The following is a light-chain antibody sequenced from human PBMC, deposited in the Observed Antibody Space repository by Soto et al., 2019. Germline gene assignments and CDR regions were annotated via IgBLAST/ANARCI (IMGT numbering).Light chain of an antibody. Sequence: DIQMTQSPATLSASLGDTVTVACRASQGISNWLAWYQQKPGKAPKLLIYKASSLESGVPSRFSGSGSGTEFTLTISSLQPDDFATYYCQHYNSYSQTFGQGTKVDIK. CDR2: KAS. V-gene: IGKV1-5*03. CDR1: QGISNW. J-gene: IGKJ1*01. CDR3: QHYNSYSQT.